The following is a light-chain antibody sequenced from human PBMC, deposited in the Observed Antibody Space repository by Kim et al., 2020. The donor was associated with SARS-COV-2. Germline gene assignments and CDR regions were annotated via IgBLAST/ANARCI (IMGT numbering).Light chain of an antibody. CDR2: DAS. CDR1: QSITSSS. Sequence: EIVLTQSPGTLSLSPGERATLSCRASQSITSSSLAWYQHKPGQSPRLLMYDASRRATGIPDRFSGSGSGTDFTLTISRLEPEDFAVYYCQQYGTSLPFGGGTKVDIK. CDR3: QQYGTSLP. J-gene: IGKJ4*01. V-gene: IGKV3-20*01.